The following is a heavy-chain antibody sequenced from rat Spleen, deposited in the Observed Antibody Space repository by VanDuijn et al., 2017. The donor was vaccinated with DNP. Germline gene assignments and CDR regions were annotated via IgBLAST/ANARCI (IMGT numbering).Heavy chain of an antibody. CDR3: ARQPTGMDY. J-gene: IGHJ2*01. D-gene: IGHD1-7*01. CDR2: ITNGGSRT. CDR1: GFTFSDYY. Sequence: EVQLVESGGDLVQSGRSLKVSCAASGFTFSDYYMAWVRQAPKKGLEWVATITNGGSRTFYPDSVKGRFTISRDNAKSSLYLQMNSLKSEDTATYYCARQPTGMDYWGQGVMVIVSS. V-gene: IGHV5S10*01.